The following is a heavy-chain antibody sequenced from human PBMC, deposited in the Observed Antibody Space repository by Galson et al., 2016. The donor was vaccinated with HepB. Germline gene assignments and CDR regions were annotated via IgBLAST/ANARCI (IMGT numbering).Heavy chain of an antibody. J-gene: IGHJ3*02. CDR3: AADLARIDYGGSDAFDI. CDR2: IVVGSDNI. D-gene: IGHD4-23*01. Sequence: SVKVSCKASGFTFTTSAVQWVRQARGQGLEWIGWIVVGSDNIKYAQKLQERVTITGDMSTSTAYMELSNLRSEDTAVYYCAADLARIDYGGSDAFDIWGQGTMVSVSS. V-gene: IGHV1-58*01. CDR1: GFTFTTSA.